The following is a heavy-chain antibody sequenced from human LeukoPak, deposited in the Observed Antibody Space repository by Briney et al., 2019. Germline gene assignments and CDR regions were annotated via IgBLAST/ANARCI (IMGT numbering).Heavy chain of an antibody. CDR3: ARTAGGSGSYYYY. CDR1: GGSISSYY. J-gene: IGHJ4*02. Sequence: SETLSLTCTVSGGSISSYYWSWIRQPPGKGLEWIGYIYYSGSTNYNPSLKSRVTISVDTSKNQFSLKLSSVTAADTAVYYCARTAGGSGSYYYYWGQGTLVTVSS. V-gene: IGHV4-59*01. CDR2: IYYSGST. D-gene: IGHD3-10*01.